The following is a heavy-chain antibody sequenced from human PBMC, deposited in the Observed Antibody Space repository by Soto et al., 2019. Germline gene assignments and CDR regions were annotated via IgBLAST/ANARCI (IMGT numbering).Heavy chain of an antibody. V-gene: IGHV1-69*01. CDR2: IIPIFGTT. CDR3: ATGGFGDLLQSSDHDYAMDF. Sequence: QVQLVQSGAEVKKPGSSVKVSCKASGGTFSKYAISWVRQAPGQGLEWMGVIIPIFGTTNYAQKFQGSVTITSDESTSTAYMELSSLRSEDTAVDYCATGGFGDLLQSSDHDYAMDFRGQGITFTVSS. J-gene: IGHJ6*02. CDR1: GGTFSKYA. D-gene: IGHD3-10*01.